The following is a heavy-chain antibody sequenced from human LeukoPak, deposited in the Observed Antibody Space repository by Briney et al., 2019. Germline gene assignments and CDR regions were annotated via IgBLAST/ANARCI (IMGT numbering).Heavy chain of an antibody. CDR1: GGSISSYH. CDR2: IYYSGST. J-gene: IGHJ3*02. V-gene: IGHV4-59*01. Sequence: SETLSLTCTVSGGSISSYHWSWIRQPPGKGLEWIGYIYYSGSTNYNPSLKSRVTISVDTSKNQFSLKLSSVTAADTAVYYCARDFTYYYGSGSYSAFDIWGQGTMVTVSS. D-gene: IGHD3-10*01. CDR3: ARDFTYYYGSGSYSAFDI.